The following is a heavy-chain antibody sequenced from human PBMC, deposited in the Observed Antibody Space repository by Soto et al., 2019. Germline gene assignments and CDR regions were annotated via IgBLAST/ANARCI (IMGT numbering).Heavy chain of an antibody. D-gene: IGHD6-19*01. J-gene: IGHJ4*02. CDR2: IYHSGST. CDR3: ARGTVAGIDY. Sequence: QVQLQESGPGLVKPSETLSLTCAVSGYSISSGYYWGWIRQPPGKGLEWIGSIYHSGSTYYNASLKSRVTISVDTSKNQFSLKLSSVTAADTAVYYCARGTVAGIDYWGQGTLVTVSS. V-gene: IGHV4-38-2*01. CDR1: GYSISSGYY.